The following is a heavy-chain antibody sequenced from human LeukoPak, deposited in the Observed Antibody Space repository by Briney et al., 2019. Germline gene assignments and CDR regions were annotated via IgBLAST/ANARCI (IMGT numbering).Heavy chain of an antibody. Sequence: GASVKVSCKASGYRFTSYYMFWVRQAPGQGLEWMGIINPNTGSTSYAQKFQGRVTMTRDMSTSTDYMELSSLRSEDTALYYCASGGHVRVYDSNPYYGHYWGQGTLVTVSS. CDR1: GYRFTSYY. D-gene: IGHD3-22*01. J-gene: IGHJ4*02. CDR3: ASGGHVRVYDSNPYYGHY. V-gene: IGHV1-46*01. CDR2: INPNTGST.